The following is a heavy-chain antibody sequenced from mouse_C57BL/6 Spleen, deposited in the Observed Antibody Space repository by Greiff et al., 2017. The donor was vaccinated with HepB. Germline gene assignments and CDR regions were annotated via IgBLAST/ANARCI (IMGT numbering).Heavy chain of an antibody. V-gene: IGHV14-4*01. CDR1: GFNIKDDY. CDR3: TTGSYYYGSSYEGAFDY. D-gene: IGHD1-1*01. CDR2: IDPENGDT. Sequence: EVQLQESGAELVRPGASVKLSCTASGFNIKDDYMHWVKQRPEQGLEWIGWIDPENGDTEYASKFQGKATITADTSSNTAYLQLSSLTSEDTAVDYCTTGSYYYGSSYEGAFDYWGQGTTLTVSS. J-gene: IGHJ2*01.